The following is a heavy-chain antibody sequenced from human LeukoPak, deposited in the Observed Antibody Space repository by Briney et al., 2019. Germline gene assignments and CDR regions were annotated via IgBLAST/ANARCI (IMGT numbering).Heavy chain of an antibody. V-gene: IGHV3-33*01. CDR1: TFTFNGYG. CDR3: AHHDCSGGSCPY. J-gene: IGHJ4*02. Sequence: PAGSLTLYCAASTFTFNGYGMDWVRPAPGLGREGMAVILYEGSNNYCAASVKDRFTSSGDNSTNTLYLQINSLRAEDTAVYKCAHHDCSGGSCPYWGQGTLVTVSS. CDR2: ILYEGSNN. D-gene: IGHD2-15*01.